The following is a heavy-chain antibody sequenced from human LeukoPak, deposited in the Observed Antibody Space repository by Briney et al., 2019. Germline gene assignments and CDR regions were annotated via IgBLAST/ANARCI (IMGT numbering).Heavy chain of an antibody. J-gene: IGHJ4*02. Sequence: PGGSLRLSCAASGFTFSSYGMRWVRQAPGKGLEWVAFIRYDGSNKYYADSVKGRFTISRDNSKNTLYLQMNSLRAEDTAVYYCAKNTTRAFDYWGQGTLVTVSS. CDR3: AKNTTRAFDY. CDR1: GFTFSSYG. V-gene: IGHV3-30*02. CDR2: IRYDGSNK. D-gene: IGHD1-14*01.